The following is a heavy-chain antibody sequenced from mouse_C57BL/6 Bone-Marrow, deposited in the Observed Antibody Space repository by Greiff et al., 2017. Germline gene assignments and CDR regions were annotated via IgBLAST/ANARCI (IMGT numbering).Heavy chain of an antibody. CDR2: ISNGGGST. V-gene: IGHV5-12*01. Sequence: EVHLVESGGGLVQPGGSLKLSCAASGFTFSDYYMYWVRQTPEKRLEWVAYISNGGGSTYYPDTVKGRFTISRDNAKNTLYLQMSRLKSEDTAMYYCARRGNYDYAMDYWGQGTSVTVSS. D-gene: IGHD2-1*01. CDR1: GFTFSDYY. CDR3: ARRGNYDYAMDY. J-gene: IGHJ4*01.